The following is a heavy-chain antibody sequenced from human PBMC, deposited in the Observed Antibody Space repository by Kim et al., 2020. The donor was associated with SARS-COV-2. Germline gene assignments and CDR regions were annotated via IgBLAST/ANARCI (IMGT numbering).Heavy chain of an antibody. CDR2: VSYSGNT. CDR3: ARQPTDLYPYALRWCDT. CDR1: GASIISRNYY. Sequence: SETLSLTCAVSGASIISRNYYWAWLRQPPGKGLEWIGSVSYSGNTYYKPSLSIRVTISMDTSKNQFSVKLRSVIAADTDIYYCARQPTDLYPYALRWCDTWGQGALVAVSS. V-gene: IGHV4-39*01. D-gene: IGHD2-2*01. J-gene: IGHJ5*02.